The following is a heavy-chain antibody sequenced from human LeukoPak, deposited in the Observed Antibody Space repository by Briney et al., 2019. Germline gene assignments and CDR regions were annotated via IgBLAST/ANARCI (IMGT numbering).Heavy chain of an antibody. Sequence: SETLSLTCTVSGGSVSSSIYHWFWIRQPPGKGLEWIGFTYNGGSTYYNPSLKSRVTISVDMAKNRFSLKVMSVTAADTAVYYCVRGHGGYWGQGTQVTVSS. CDR3: VRGHGGY. CDR1: GGSVSSSIYH. J-gene: IGHJ4*02. CDR2: TYNGGST. V-gene: IGHV4-61*01.